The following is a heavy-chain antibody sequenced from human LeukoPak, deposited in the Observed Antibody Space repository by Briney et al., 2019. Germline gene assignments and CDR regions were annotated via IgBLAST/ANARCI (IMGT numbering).Heavy chain of an antibody. J-gene: IGHJ3*02. CDR2: IIPILGIA. V-gene: IGHV1-69*02. Sequence: ASVKVSCKASGGTFSSYTISWVRQAPGQGLEWMGRIIPILGIANYAQKFQGRVTITADKSTSTAYMELSSLRSEDTAVYYCASGWGYFDWLLYAFDIWGQGTMVTVSS. CDR3: ASGWGYFDWLLYAFDI. D-gene: IGHD3-9*01. CDR1: GGTFSSYT.